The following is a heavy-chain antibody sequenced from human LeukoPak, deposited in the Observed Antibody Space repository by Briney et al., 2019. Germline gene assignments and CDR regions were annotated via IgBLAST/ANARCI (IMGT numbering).Heavy chain of an antibody. CDR1: GGSISSGSYY. Sequence: SQTLSLTCTVSGGSISSGSYYWSWIRQPAGKGLEWIGRIYTSGSTNYNPSPKSRVTMSVDTSKNQFSLKLSSVTAADTAVYYCARDRGTWNDDGFDYWGQGTLVTVSS. D-gene: IGHD1-1*01. V-gene: IGHV4-61*02. J-gene: IGHJ4*02. CDR2: IYTSGST. CDR3: ARDRGTWNDDGFDY.